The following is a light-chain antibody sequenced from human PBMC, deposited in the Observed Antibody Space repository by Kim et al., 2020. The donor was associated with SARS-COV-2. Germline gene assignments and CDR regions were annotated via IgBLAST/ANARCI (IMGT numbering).Light chain of an antibody. CDR2: GKN. CDR1: SLRRYY. CDR3: NSRDSNDNVV. J-gene: IGLJ2*01. Sequence: SSELTQDPAVSVALGQTVRITRKGDSLRRYYATWYQQKTGQAPILVIYGKNNRPSGIPDQFSGSSSGNTASLTITGTQAGDEADYYCNSRDSNDNVVFGG. V-gene: IGLV3-19*01.